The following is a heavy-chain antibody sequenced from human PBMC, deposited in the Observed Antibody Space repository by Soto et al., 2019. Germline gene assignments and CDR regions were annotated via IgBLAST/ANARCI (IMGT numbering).Heavy chain of an antibody. D-gene: IGHD2-15*01. CDR2: ISAYNGNT. V-gene: IGHV1-18*01. J-gene: IGHJ3*02. CDR1: GYTFTSYG. Sequence: ASVKVSCKASGYTFTSYGISWVRQAPGQGLEWMGWISAYNGNTNYAQKLQGRVTMTTDTSTSTAYMGLRSLRSDDTAVYYCARVGDIVVVVAARWGVDAFDIWGQGTMVTVSS. CDR3: ARVGDIVVVVAARWGVDAFDI.